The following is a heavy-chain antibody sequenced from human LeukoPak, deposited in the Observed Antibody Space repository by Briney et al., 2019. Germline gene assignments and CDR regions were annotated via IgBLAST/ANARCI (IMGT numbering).Heavy chain of an antibody. Sequence: GGSLRLSCAASGFTFSSYAMSWVRQAPGKGLEWVSAIGGSGGSTYYADSVKGRFTISRDNSKNTLYLQMNSLRAEDTAVYYCAFRGIVGATSPHAFDIWGQGTMVTVSS. CDR3: AFRGIVGATSPHAFDI. J-gene: IGHJ3*02. CDR1: GFTFSSYA. V-gene: IGHV3-23*01. CDR2: IGGSGGST. D-gene: IGHD1-26*01.